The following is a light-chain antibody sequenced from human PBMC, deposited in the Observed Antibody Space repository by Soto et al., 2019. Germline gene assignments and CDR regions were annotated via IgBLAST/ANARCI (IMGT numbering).Light chain of an antibody. CDR3: LHYDSSRFS. J-gene: IGKJ3*01. V-gene: IGKV3-20*01. CDR2: GAS. CDR1: QNVGSSY. Sequence: EIVLTQSPGALSLSPGERATLSCRASQNVGSSYLAWYQHKPGQAPRLLIYGASKRATGVPDRFSGSGSGTDFTLTISRLEPEDLAVYYCLHYDSSRFSFDPGTKVDIK.